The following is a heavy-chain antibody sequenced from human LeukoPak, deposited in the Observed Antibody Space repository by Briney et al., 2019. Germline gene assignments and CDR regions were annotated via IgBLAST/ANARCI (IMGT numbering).Heavy chain of an antibody. CDR1: GFTFSSYG. D-gene: IGHD3-10*01. J-gene: IGHJ3*02. CDR2: ISYDGSNK. V-gene: IGHV3-30*18. CDR3: AKDVGSGNVGAFDI. Sequence: TGGSLRLSCAASGFTFSSYGMHWVRQAPGKGLEWVAVISYDGSNKYYADSVKGRFTISRDNSKNTLYLQMNSLRAEDTAVYYCAKDVGSGNVGAFDIWGQGTMVTVSS.